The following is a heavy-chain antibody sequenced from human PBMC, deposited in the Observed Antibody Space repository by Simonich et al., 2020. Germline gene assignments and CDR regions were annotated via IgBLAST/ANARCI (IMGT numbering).Heavy chain of an antibody. CDR3: ARAHSRYCSGGSCYFDY. J-gene: IGHJ4*02. CDR2: IYHSGGP. CDR1: GYSISSGYY. D-gene: IGHD2-15*01. V-gene: IGHV4-38-2*01. Sequence: QVQLQESGPGLVKPSETLSLTCAVSGYSISSGYYWGWIRQPPGKGLEWIGSIYHSGGPYYNPSLKSRVTISVDTSKNQFSLKLSSVTAADTAVYYCARAHSRYCSGGSCYFDYWGQGTLVTVSS.